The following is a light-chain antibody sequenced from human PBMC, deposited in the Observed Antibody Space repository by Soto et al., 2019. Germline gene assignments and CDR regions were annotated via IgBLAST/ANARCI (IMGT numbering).Light chain of an antibody. CDR2: WAS. CDR3: QQDYSSPLT. CDR1: QSVLSTSNSKNY. Sequence: DIVMTQSPDSLAVSLGERATINCKSSQSVLSTSNSKNYLAWYQQKPGQPPKLLIYWASTRESGVPDRFSGSGSGTDSTLTISRLQAEDVAVYYCQQDYSSPLTFGGGTNVEIK. V-gene: IGKV4-1*01. J-gene: IGKJ4*01.